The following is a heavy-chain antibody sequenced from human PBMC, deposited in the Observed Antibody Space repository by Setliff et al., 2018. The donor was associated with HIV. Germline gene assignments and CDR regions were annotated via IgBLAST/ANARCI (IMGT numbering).Heavy chain of an antibody. J-gene: IGHJ4*02. Sequence: SETLSLTCAVSGYSISSGYYWSWIRQPAGKGLEWIGRSPYTTYNPSLKSRVTMSLDTSRNQITLTLKSVTAADTAVYFCARIDPGKFWSLDYWGRGTLVTVSS. D-gene: IGHD1-1*01. CDR2: SPYT. V-gene: IGHV4-38-2*01. CDR1: GYSISSGYY. CDR3: ARIDPGKFWSLDY.